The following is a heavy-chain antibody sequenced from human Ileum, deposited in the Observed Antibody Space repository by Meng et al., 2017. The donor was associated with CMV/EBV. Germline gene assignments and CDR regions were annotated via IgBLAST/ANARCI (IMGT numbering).Heavy chain of an antibody. CDR1: GFIFSSYS. CDR2: ISSSSSYI. J-gene: IGHJ6*02. V-gene: IGHV3-21*01. CDR3: ATRRHVSGDV. Sequence: GESLKISCAASGFIFSSYSMNWVRQAPGKGLEWVSSISSSSSYIYYADSGQGRFTISRDNAKNSLYLQMNSLRAEDTAVYYCATRRHVSGDVWGQGTTVTVSS.